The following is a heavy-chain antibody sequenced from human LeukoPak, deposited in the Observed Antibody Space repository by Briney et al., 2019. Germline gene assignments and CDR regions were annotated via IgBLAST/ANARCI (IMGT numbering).Heavy chain of an antibody. J-gene: IGHJ4*02. V-gene: IGHV1-2*02. CDR2: INPNSGDT. D-gene: IGHD1-20*01. CDR3: ARVTADDSYDY. CDR1: GYTLSDHY. Sequence: ASVRVSCKASGYTLSDHYMHWVRQAPGQGLEWMGWINPNSGDTNYAQNLQGRVTMTRDTSISTAYMELSGLRSDDTAIYYCARVTADDSYDYWGQGTLVTVSS.